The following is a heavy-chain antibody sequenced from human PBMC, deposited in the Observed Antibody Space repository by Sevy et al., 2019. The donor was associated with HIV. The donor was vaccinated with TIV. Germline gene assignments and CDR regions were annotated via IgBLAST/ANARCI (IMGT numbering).Heavy chain of an antibody. CDR3: AKWGDHDFWSSYSYFDY. D-gene: IGHD3-3*01. J-gene: IGHJ4*02. V-gene: IGHV3-23*01. Sequence: GGSLRLSCVVSGIIFTSSGMHWVRQAPGKGLEWISAISGSDSTYYADSVKGRFTISRDNSKNTVYLQMNSLRAEDTAVYYCAKWGDHDFWSSYSYFDYWGQGALVTVSS. CDR2: ISGSDST. CDR1: GIIFTSSG.